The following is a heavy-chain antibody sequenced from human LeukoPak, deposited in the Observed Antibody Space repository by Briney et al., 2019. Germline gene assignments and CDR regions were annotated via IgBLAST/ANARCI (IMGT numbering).Heavy chain of an antibody. Sequence: PGGSLRLSCAASGFTFDDYGMSWVRQAPGKGLAWVSGINWNGGSTGYADSVKGRFTISRDNAKNSLYLQMNSLRAEDTALYYCASTVTINYDYYYYYMDVWGKGTTVTVSS. V-gene: IGHV3-20*04. J-gene: IGHJ6*03. CDR2: INWNGGST. CDR1: GFTFDDYG. D-gene: IGHD4-11*01. CDR3: ASTVTINYDYYYYYMDV.